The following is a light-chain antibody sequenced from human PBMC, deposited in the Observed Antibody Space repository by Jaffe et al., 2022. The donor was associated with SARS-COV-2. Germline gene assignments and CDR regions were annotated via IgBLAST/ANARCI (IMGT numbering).Light chain of an antibody. CDR3: CAIDVTSTSYV. CDR2: NVN. Sequence: QSALTQPRSVSGSPGQSVTISCTGTSGDVGGYSSVSWYLQHPGRAPKLVIYNVNKRPSGVPDRFSGSRSGNTASLTISGLQAEDEADYYCCAIDVTSTSYVFGTGTEVAVL. J-gene: IGLJ1*01. V-gene: IGLV2-11*01. CDR1: SGDVGGYSS.